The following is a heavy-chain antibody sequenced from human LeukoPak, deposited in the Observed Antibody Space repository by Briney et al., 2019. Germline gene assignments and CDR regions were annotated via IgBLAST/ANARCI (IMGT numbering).Heavy chain of an antibody. Sequence: EASVKVSCKASGYTFTSYDINWVRQATGQGLEWMGWMNPNSGNTGYARKFQGRVTMTRNTSISTAYMELSSLRSEDTAVYYCARAILRAAAGNRGAQYWGQGTLVTVSS. J-gene: IGHJ4*02. CDR3: ARAILRAAAGNRGAQY. CDR2: MNPNSGNT. CDR1: GYTFTSYD. V-gene: IGHV1-8*01. D-gene: IGHD6-13*01.